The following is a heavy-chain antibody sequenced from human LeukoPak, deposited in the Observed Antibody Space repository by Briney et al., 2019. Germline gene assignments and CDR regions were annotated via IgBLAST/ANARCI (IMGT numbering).Heavy chain of an antibody. D-gene: IGHD3-22*01. CDR3: AREGGDYDSSGLFDY. Sequence: SQTLSLTCTVSGGSISSGDYYWSWIRQPPGKGLEWIGYIYYSGSTYYNPSLKSRVTISVDTSKNQFSLKLSSVTAADTAVYYCAREGGDYDSSGLFDYWGQGTLVTASS. CDR1: GGSISSGDYY. J-gene: IGHJ4*02. V-gene: IGHV4-30-4*01. CDR2: IYYSGST.